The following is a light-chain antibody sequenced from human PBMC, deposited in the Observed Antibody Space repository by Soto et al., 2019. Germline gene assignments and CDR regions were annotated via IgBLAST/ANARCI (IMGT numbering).Light chain of an antibody. J-gene: IGKJ5*01. CDR3: QQYGSSLPIT. Sequence: EIVLTQSPGTLSLSPGERATLSCRASQSVSSSSLAWYQQKPGQAPRLLIYGASSRATGIPDRFSGSGSGTDFTLTSSRLEPEDFAVFFCQQYGSSLPITFGQGTRLEIK. CDR2: GAS. V-gene: IGKV3-20*01. CDR1: QSVSSSS.